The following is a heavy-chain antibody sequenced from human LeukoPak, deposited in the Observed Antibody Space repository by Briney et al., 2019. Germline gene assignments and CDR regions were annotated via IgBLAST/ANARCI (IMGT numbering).Heavy chain of an antibody. D-gene: IGHD3-10*01. V-gene: IGHV4-59*01. CDR1: GGSISSSY. CDR3: ARSGELLSLRWFDP. J-gene: IGHJ5*02. Sequence: SETLSLTCTVSGGSISSSYWSWIRQPPGKGLEWIGYIYYSGSTNYNPSLKSRVTISVDTSKNQFSLKLSSVTAADTAVYYCARSGELLSLRWFDPWGQGTLVTVSS. CDR2: IYYSGST.